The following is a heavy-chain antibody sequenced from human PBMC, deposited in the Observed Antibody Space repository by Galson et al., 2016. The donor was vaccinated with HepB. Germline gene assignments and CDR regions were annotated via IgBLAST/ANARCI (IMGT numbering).Heavy chain of an antibody. CDR1: GFTFRSYG. CDR3: TKDQLIVIVPAAGNWFDP. D-gene: IGHD2-2*01. J-gene: IGHJ5*02. CDR2: MWHDGDTE. Sequence: SLRLSCAASGFTFRSYGMHWVRQAPGKGLEWVALMWHDGDTEYYGDSVKGRFTISRDNSKNTLYLQLNSLRAEDTAIYYCTKDQLIVIVPAAGNWFDPWGQGTLVTVSS. V-gene: IGHV3-33*06.